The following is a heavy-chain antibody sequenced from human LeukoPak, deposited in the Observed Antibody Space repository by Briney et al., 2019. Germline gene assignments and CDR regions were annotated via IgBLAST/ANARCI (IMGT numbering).Heavy chain of an antibody. D-gene: IGHD2-2*01. CDR2: MNPNSGNT. CDR3: ASTLGYCSSTSCYLSDFDI. CDR1: GYTFTSYD. V-gene: IGHV1-8*01. J-gene: IGHJ3*02. Sequence: ASVKVSCKASGYTFTSYDINWVRQATGQGREWMGWMNPNSGNTGYAQKFQGRVTTTRNTSISTAYMELTSLRSEDTAVYYCASTLGYCSSTSCYLSDFDIWGQGTMVTVSS.